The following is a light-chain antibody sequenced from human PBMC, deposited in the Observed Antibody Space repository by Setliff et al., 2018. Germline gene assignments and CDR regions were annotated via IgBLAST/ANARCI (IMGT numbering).Light chain of an antibody. CDR3: SSYTSSSTYVV. V-gene: IGLV2-14*01. J-gene: IGLJ2*01. CDR2: DVS. CDR1: SSDVGGYNY. Sequence: ALTQPASVSGSPGQSITISCTGTSSDVGGYNYVSWYQQHPGKAPKLMIYDVSKRPSGVSNRFSGSKSGNTASLTISGLQAEDEADYYCSSYTSSSTYVVFGGGTKVTVL.